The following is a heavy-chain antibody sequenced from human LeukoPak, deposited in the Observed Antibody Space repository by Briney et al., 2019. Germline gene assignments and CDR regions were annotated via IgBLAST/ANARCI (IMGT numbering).Heavy chain of an antibody. D-gene: IGHD3-16*01. CDR1: GDSFSSYH. V-gene: IGHV4-59*13. CDR2: ISSSGST. Sequence: SETLSLTCTVSGDSFSSYHWSWLRQPPGKALEWIGYISSSGSTSYNPSPKSRLTISVDTSKNQFSLKLSSVTAADTAVYYCARVGRGDHTWGSYYCDHWGQGTLVSVSS. CDR3: ARVGRGDHTWGSYYCDH. J-gene: IGHJ4*02.